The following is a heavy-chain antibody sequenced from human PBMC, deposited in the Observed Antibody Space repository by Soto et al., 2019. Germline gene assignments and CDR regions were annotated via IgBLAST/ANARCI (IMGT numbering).Heavy chain of an antibody. Sequence: PGGSLRLSCAGSGFILGDAWLSWVRQAPGKGLEWVGRVKRKSDGETTDYAAPVTGRFTISRDDSKPTVYLQMNSLKIEDTGIYYCVAGSPFEYWGQGTLVTVSS. CDR3: VAGSPFEY. CDR1: GFILGDAW. D-gene: IGHD1-26*01. CDR2: VKRKSDGETT. J-gene: IGHJ4*02. V-gene: IGHV3-15*05.